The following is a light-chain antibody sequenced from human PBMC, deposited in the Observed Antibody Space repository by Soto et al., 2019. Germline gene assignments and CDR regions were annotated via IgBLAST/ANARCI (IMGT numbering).Light chain of an antibody. CDR1: QSISSW. CDR2: DAS. Sequence: DIQMTQSPSTLSASVGDRVTITCRASQSISSWLAWYRQNPGKAPKLLIYDASTLESGVPSRFSGSGSGTEFTLTFSSLQPDDFATYYCQQYHTYSPTFGQVTKVEIK. CDR3: QQYHTYSPT. J-gene: IGKJ1*01. V-gene: IGKV1-5*01.